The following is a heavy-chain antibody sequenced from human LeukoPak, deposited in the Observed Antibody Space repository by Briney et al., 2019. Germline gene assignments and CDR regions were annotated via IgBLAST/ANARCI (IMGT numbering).Heavy chain of an antibody. CDR1: GGSISSNNW. D-gene: IGHD3-22*01. CDR2: IYHSGST. Sequence: PSETLSLTCAVSGGSISSNNWWSWVRQPPGKGLEWIGEIYHSGSTNYNPSLKSRVTISVDKSKNQFSLKQSSVTAADTAVYYCARAPNYYDSSGYSTRAYYFDYWGQGTLVTVSS. CDR3: ARAPNYYDSSGYSTRAYYFDY. J-gene: IGHJ4*02. V-gene: IGHV4-4*02.